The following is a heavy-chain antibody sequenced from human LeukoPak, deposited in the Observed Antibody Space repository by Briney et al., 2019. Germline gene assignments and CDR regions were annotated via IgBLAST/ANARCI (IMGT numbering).Heavy chain of an antibody. D-gene: IGHD4-23*01. CDR3: ARQYGGNSVDAFDI. J-gene: IGHJ3*02. CDR1: GGSISSYY. Sequence: SETLSLTCTVSGGSISSYYWSWIRQPPGKGLEWIGYIYYSGSTNYNPSLKSRVTISVDTSENQFSLKLSSVTAADTAVYYCARQYGGNSVDAFDIWGQGTMVTVSS. V-gene: IGHV4-59*08. CDR2: IYYSGST.